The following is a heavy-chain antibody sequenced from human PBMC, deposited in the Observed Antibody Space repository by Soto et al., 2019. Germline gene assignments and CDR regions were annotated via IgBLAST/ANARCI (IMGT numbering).Heavy chain of an antibody. D-gene: IGHD5-18*01. CDR2: IIPIFGTA. CDR3: ARIRSDTAIQYYFDY. J-gene: IGHJ4*02. Sequence: QVQLVQSGAEVKKPGSSVKVSCKASGGTFSSYAISWVRQAPGQGLEWMGGIIPIFGTANYAQKFKGRVTLTADESTSTAYMELSSLRSEDTAVYYWARIRSDTAIQYYFDYWGQGTLVTVSS. CDR1: GGTFSSYA. V-gene: IGHV1-69*01.